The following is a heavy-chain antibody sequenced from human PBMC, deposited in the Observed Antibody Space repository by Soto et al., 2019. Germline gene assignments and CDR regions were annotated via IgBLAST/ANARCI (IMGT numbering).Heavy chain of an antibody. J-gene: IGHJ6*02. Sequence: ASVKLSCKDSGYRFTSSGISWVRQAPSQGLEWLGWISTDNRNTNYAQKFQGRVTITADESTSTAYMELSSLRSEDTAVYYCASHYDSSSYYYYYGMDVWGQGTTVTVSS. CDR2: ISTDNRNT. CDR1: GYRFTSSG. CDR3: ASHYDSSSYYYYYGMDV. V-gene: IGHV1-18*01. D-gene: IGHD3-22*01.